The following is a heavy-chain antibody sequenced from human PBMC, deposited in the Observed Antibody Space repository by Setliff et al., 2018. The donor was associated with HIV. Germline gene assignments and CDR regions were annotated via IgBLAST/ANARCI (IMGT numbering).Heavy chain of an antibody. CDR1: GGSFTDYY. CDR3: AREPLPLRRVIGAFDI. Sequence: SETLSLTCAVYGGSFTDYYWSWLRQPPGKGLEWIGEINHSGSTNYNPSLKSRVTISLDTSKNQFSLNLRSVTASDTAVYYCAREPLPLRRVIGAFDIWGQGTMVTVSS. CDR2: INHSGST. V-gene: IGHV4-34*01. J-gene: IGHJ3*02. D-gene: IGHD2-21*01.